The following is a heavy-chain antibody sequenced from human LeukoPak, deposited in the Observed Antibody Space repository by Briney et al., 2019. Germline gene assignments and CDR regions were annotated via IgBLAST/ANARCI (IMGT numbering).Heavy chain of an antibody. CDR2: IYHTGSA. D-gene: IGHD6-6*01. CDR3: ARVPRAARIPYYYYYGMDV. Sequence: PSETLSLTCSVSGGSISSYYWSWIRQPPGKGLEWIGYIYHTGSAHYNPSLKSRVTMSVDTSKNQFSLKLNSVTAADTAVYYCARVPRAARIPYYYYYGMDVWGQGTTVTVSS. V-gene: IGHV4-59*01. J-gene: IGHJ6*02. CDR1: GGSISSYY.